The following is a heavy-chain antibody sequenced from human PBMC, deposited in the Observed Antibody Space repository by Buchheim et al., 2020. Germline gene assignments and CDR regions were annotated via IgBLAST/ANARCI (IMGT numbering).Heavy chain of an antibody. CDR3: ASLYRYDSSGYYPFDY. V-gene: IGHV3-21*01. D-gene: IGHD3-22*01. J-gene: IGHJ4*02. Sequence: EVQLVESGGGLVKPGGSLRLSCAASGFTFSSYSMNWVRQAPGKGLEWVSSISSSSSYIYYADSVKGRLTISRDNAKNSMYLQMNSLRAEDTAVYYCASLYRYDSSGYYPFDYWGQGTL. CDR2: ISSSSSYI. CDR1: GFTFSSYS.